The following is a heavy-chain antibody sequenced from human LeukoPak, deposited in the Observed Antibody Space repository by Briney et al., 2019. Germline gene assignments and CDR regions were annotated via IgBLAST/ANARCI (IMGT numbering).Heavy chain of an antibody. Sequence: GGSLRLSCAASGFTFSSYSMNWVRQAPGKGLEWVSSISSSSSYIYYADSVKGRLTISRDNAKNSLYLQMNSLRAEDTAVYYCARDKVSSSSWYNFDYWGQGTLVTVSS. D-gene: IGHD6-13*01. CDR2: ISSSSSYI. CDR1: GFTFSSYS. V-gene: IGHV3-21*01. CDR3: ARDKVSSSSWYNFDY. J-gene: IGHJ4*02.